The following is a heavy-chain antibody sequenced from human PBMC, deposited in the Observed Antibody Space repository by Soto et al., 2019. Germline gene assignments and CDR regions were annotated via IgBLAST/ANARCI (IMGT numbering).Heavy chain of an antibody. CDR1: GGSIRTSSYH. D-gene: IGHD6-13*01. V-gene: IGHV4-39*02. Sequence: SETLSLTCTVSGGSIRTSSYHWAWIRQPPGKGLEWIASIYYSGSTYYNPSLKSRATISVDTSKNQFSLKLTSVTAADTAVYYCAREYESSPTDWGQGTLVTVSS. CDR3: AREYESSPTD. CDR2: IYYSGST. J-gene: IGHJ4*02.